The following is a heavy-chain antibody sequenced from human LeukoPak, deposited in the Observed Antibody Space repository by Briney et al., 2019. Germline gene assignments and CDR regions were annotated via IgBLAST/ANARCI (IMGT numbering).Heavy chain of an antibody. J-gene: IGHJ3*02. CDR1: GGSFSGYY. CDR3: ARWTLRVGVSRADAFDI. CDR2: INHSGST. V-gene: IGHV4-34*01. Sequence: SETLSLTCAVSGGSFSGYYWSCIRQPPGKGLEWIGEINHSGSTHYNPSLKSRVTISVDTSKNQFSLKVSSVTAADTAVYHCARWTLRVGVSRADAFDIWGQGTMVTVSS. D-gene: IGHD1-26*01.